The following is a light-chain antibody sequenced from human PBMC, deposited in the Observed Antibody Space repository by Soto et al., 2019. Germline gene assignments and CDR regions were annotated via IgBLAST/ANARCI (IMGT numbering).Light chain of an antibody. CDR2: DVR. Sequence: QSALTQPRSVSGSPGQSVTISCTGTSSDVGGYNYVSWYQQHPGKAPQLIIYDVRKRPSGVPDRFSGSKSGNTASLTISGLQADDEAEYYCSSHAGSYRGVFGGGTKVTV. V-gene: IGLV2-11*01. J-gene: IGLJ2*01. CDR1: SSDVGGYNY. CDR3: SSHAGSYRGV.